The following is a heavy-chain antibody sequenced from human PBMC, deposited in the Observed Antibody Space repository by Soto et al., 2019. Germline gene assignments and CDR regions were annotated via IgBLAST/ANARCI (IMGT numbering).Heavy chain of an antibody. J-gene: IGHJ3*02. CDR1: GYSISSSNW. Sequence: SETLSLTCAVSGYSISSSNWWGWIRQPPGKGLEWIGYIYYSGTTYYNPSLKSRVTMSVDTPKNQFSLKLSSVTAADTAVYYYARQTDSYYTFDAFDIWGQGTMVTVSS. CDR3: ARQTDSYYTFDAFDI. CDR2: IYYSGTT. V-gene: IGHV4-28*01. D-gene: IGHD3-22*01.